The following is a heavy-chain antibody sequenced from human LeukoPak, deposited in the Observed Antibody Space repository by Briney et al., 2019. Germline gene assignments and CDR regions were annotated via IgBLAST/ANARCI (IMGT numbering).Heavy chain of an antibody. CDR2: NSGSGTAT. CDR3: AKHSSRIAPLPYYYCYMDV. CDR1: GFTFSRHA. Sequence: PGGSLRLSCAASGFTFSRHAMSWVRQAPGKGLEWVSLNSGSGTATYYADSVKGRFTISRDNSKNTLFLQMDSLRAEDTAVYYCAKHSSRIAPLPYYYCYMDVWGKGTTVTVSS. V-gene: IGHV3-23*01. D-gene: IGHD6-13*01. J-gene: IGHJ6*03.